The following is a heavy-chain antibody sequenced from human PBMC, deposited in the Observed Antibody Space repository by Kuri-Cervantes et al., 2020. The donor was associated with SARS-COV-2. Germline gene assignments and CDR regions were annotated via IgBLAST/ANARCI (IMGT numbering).Heavy chain of an antibody. CDR1: GYSISNGYY. D-gene: IGHD4/OR15-4a*01. V-gene: IGHV4-61*01. CDR3: ARDPNANHNNWFDP. J-gene: IGHJ5*02. Sequence: SQTLSLTCAVSGYSISNGYYWSWIRQPPGKGLEWIGYIYYSGSTNYNPSLKSRVTISVDTSKNQSSLKLSSVTAADTAVYYCARDPNANHNNWFDPWGQGTLVTVSS. CDR2: IYYSGST.